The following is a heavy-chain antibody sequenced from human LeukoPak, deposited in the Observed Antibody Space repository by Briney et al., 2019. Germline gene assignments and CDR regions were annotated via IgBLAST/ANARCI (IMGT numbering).Heavy chain of an antibody. J-gene: IGHJ4*02. Sequence: PGGSLRLSCAASEFTVSTNYMSWVRQAPGKGLEWVSIIYSSGGKYYADSVKGRFTISRDNSKHTLYLQMNSLRGEDTAVYYCARGSDGRFAFDYWGQGILVPVSS. D-gene: IGHD3-10*01. CDR3: ARGSDGRFAFDY. CDR1: EFTVSTNY. CDR2: IYSSGGK. V-gene: IGHV3-66*01.